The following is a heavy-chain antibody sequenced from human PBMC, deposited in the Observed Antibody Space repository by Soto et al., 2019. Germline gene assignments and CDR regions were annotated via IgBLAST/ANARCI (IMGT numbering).Heavy chain of an antibody. CDR3: ARRRRYSYEDYYYYGMDV. CDR1: GGSISSSSYY. D-gene: IGHD5-18*01. J-gene: IGHJ6*02. V-gene: IGHV4-39*01. Sequence: SETLSLTCTVSGGSISSSSYYWGWIRQPPGKGLEWIGSIYYSGSTYYNPSLKSRVTISVDTSKNQFSLKLSSVTAADTAVYYCARRRRYSYEDYYYYGMDVWGQGTTVTVS. CDR2: IYYSGST.